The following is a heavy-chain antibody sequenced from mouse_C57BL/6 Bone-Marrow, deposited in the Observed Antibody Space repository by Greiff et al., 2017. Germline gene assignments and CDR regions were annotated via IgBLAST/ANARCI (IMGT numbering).Heavy chain of an antibody. V-gene: IGHV1-47*01. CDR2: FHPYNDDT. J-gene: IGHJ2*01. CDR3: ERSSTFFDYFDY. Sequence: VKLMESGAELVKPGASVKMSCKASGYTFTTYPIEWMKQNHGKSLEWIGNFHPYNDDTKYNEKFKGKATLTVEKSSNTVYLELSRLTSDDSAVYYCERSSTFFDYFDYWGKGTTLTVSS. D-gene: IGHD5-1*01. CDR1: GYTFTTYP.